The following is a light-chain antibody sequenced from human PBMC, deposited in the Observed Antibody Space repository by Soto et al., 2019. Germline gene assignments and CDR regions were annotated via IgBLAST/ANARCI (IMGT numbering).Light chain of an antibody. J-gene: IGLJ1*01. CDR1: SSDVGRYDL. V-gene: IGLV2-23*02. Sequence: QSVLTQPASVSGSPGQSITISCSGTSSDVGRYDLVSWYQQHPGKAPKLIIHEVTKRSSGLSNRFSGSKSGNTASLTISGLQAEDEADYYCCSYAGSSTYVFGTGTKVTVL. CDR3: CSYAGSSTYV. CDR2: EVT.